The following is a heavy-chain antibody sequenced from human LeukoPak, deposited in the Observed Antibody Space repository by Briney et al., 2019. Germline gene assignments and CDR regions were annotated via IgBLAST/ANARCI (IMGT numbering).Heavy chain of an antibody. V-gene: IGHV4-39*01. J-gene: IGHJ5*02. Sequence: PSETLSLTCIVSGGSISRRNFYWGWIRQPPGKGLEWIGTISYSGSTFYSPSLKSRVTISVDTSKNQFSLKLNSVTAADTAVYYCARQGGGQGSFGGVPNWSDAWGQRTLVTVSS. CDR1: GGSISRRNFY. D-gene: IGHD3-16*01. CDR3: ARQGGGQGSFGGVPNWSDA. CDR2: ISYSGST.